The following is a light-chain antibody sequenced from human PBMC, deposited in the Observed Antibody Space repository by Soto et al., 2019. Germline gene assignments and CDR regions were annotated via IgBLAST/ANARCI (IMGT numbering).Light chain of an antibody. Sequence: QSVLTQPPSASGTPGQRVTISCSGSSSSIGSNYVYWYQQFSGTVPKPLIYRNYRRPSGVPDRFSGSKSGTSASLAIRGLRSDDEADYYCAAWDDSLSSGVFGGGTQLTVL. J-gene: IGLJ3*02. CDR1: SSSIGSNY. V-gene: IGLV1-47*01. CDR3: AAWDDSLSSGV. CDR2: RNY.